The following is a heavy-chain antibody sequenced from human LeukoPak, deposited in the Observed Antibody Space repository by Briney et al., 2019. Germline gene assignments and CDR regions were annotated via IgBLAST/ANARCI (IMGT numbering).Heavy chain of an antibody. CDR3: SDF. CDR1: GFTFNNYA. J-gene: IGHJ4*02. CDR2: ILGSGRSA. V-gene: IGHV3-23*01. Sequence: GASLRLSCAASGFTFNNYAMSWVRQAPGKGLEWVSAILGSGRSAYYADSVKGRFTISRDNSKNSLFLQMNSLRVEDTALYYDSDFWGQGTLVTASA. D-gene: IGHD2-15*01.